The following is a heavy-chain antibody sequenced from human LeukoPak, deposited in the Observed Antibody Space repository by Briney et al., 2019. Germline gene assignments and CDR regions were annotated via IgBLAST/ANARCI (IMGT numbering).Heavy chain of an antibody. V-gene: IGHV3-23*01. CDR2: IGGSGGST. CDR3: AKGARGYSDGFYFDY. J-gene: IGHJ4*02. CDR1: GFTFSSNA. Sequence: GGSLRLSCAASGFTFSSNAMSWVRQAPGKGLEWVSAIGGSGGSTYYADSVKGRFTISRDNSKNTLYLQMNSLRAEDTAVYYCAKGARGYSDGFYFDYWGQGTLVTVSS. D-gene: IGHD2-15*01.